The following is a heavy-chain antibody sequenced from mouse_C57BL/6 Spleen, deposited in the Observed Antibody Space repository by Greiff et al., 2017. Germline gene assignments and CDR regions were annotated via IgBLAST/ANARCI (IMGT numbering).Heavy chain of an antibody. CDR1: GFNIKDDY. D-gene: IGHD3-2*02. CDR2: IDPENGDT. J-gene: IGHJ4*01. CDR3: TRQIRLRNYAMDY. Sequence: EVQLQESGAELVRPGASVKLSCTASGFNIKDDYMHWVKQRPEQGLEWIGWIDPENGDTEYASKFQGKAPITADTSSNTAYLQLSSLTSEDTAVEYCTRQIRLRNYAMDYWGQGTSVTVSS. V-gene: IGHV14-4*01.